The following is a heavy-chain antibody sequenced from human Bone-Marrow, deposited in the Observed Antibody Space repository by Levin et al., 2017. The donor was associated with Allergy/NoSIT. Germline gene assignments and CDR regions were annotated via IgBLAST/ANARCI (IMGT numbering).Heavy chain of an antibody. Sequence: PGGSLRLSCAASGFTFSSYWMSWVRQAPGKGLEWVANIKQDGSEKYYVDSVKGRFTISRDNAKNSLYLQMNSLRAEDTAVYYCAREATYYDYVWGSYRLQTPDYWGQGTLVTVSS. V-gene: IGHV3-7*04. CDR3: AREATYYDYVWGSYRLQTPDY. CDR1: GFTFSSYW. J-gene: IGHJ4*02. D-gene: IGHD3-16*02. CDR2: IKQDGSEK.